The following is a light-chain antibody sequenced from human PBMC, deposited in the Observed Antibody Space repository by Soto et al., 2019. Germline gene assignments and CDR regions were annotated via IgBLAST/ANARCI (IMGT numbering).Light chain of an antibody. CDR1: SSNIGSNT. V-gene: IGLV1-44*01. CDR2: SNN. CDR3: AAWDDSLSGHVV. J-gene: IGLJ2*01. Sequence: QSALTQPPSASGTPGQRVTISCSGSSSNIGSNTVNWYQHLPGTAPKLLMYSNNQRPSGVPDRFSGSKSGTSASLAISGLQSEDEADYYCAAWDDSLSGHVVFGGGTKLTVL.